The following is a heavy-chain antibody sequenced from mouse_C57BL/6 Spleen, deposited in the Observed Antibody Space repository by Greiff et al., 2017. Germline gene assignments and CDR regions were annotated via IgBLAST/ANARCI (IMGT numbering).Heavy chain of an antibody. Sequence: QVQLQQSGAELVRPGASVTLSCKASGYTFTDYEMHWVKQTPVHGLEWIGAIDPETGGTAYNQKFKGKAILTADKSSSTAYMELRSLTSEDSAVYYCTRRAGTWGYYAMDYWGQGTSVTVSS. CDR1: GYTFTDYE. CDR2: IDPETGGT. J-gene: IGHJ4*01. D-gene: IGHD4-1*01. CDR3: TRRAGTWGYYAMDY. V-gene: IGHV1-15*01.